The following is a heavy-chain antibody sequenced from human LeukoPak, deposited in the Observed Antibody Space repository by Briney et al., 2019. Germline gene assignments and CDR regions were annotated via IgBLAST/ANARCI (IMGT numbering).Heavy chain of an antibody. CDR1: GGSISSYY. D-gene: IGHD7-27*01. CDR3: ARDGDPGNWFDP. Sequence: SKTLSLTCTVSGGSISSYYWSWIRQPPGKGLEWIGYIYYSGSTNYNPSLKSRVTISVDTSKNQFSLKLSSVTAADTAVYYCARDGDPGNWFDPWGQGTLVTVSS. V-gene: IGHV4-59*01. CDR2: IYYSGST. J-gene: IGHJ5*02.